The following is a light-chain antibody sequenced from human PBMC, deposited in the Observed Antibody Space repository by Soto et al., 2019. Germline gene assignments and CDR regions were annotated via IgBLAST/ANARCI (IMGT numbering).Light chain of an antibody. CDR2: DAS. Sequence: EIVWPQSPGTLSLSPGARATLSCRASQSISANYLAWYQQKPGQAPRLLIYDASNRATGIPARFSGSGSGTDFTLTISSLEPEDFAVYYCQQYGSSPITFGQGTRVEIK. V-gene: IGKV3-20*01. CDR1: QSISANY. J-gene: IGKJ5*01. CDR3: QQYGSSPIT.